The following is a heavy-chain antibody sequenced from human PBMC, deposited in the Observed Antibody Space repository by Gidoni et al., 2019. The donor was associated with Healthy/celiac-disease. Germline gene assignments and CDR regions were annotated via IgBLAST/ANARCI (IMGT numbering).Heavy chain of an antibody. CDR2: INHSGST. D-gene: IGHD2-2*01. V-gene: IGHV4-34*01. J-gene: IGHJ5*02. Sequence: QVQLQQWGAGLLKPSETLSLTCAVYGRSFSVYYWSWIRQPPGKGLEWIGEINHSGSTNYNPSLKSRVTISVDTSKNQFSLKLSSVTAADTAVYYCARVKGIVVVPAAMFNRWFDPWGQGTLVTVS. CDR1: GRSFSVYY. CDR3: ARVKGIVVVPAAMFNRWFDP.